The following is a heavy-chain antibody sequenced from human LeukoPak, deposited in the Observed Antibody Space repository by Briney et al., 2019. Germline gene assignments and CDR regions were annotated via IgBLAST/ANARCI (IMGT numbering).Heavy chain of an antibody. D-gene: IGHD3-10*01. Sequence: PSETLSLTCAVYGGSFSGYYWSWIRQPPGKGLEWIGEINHSGSTNYNPSLKSRVTISVDTSKNQFSLKLSSVTAADTAVYYCARGPLSMVRGVIIVLWGQGTLVTVSS. V-gene: IGHV4-34*01. CDR3: ARGPLSMVRGVIIVL. CDR1: GGSFSGYY. J-gene: IGHJ4*02. CDR2: INHSGST.